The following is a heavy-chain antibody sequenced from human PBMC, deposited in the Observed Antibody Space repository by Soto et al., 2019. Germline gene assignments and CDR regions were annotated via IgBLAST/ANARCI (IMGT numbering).Heavy chain of an antibody. CDR1: GGSINSGDYY. Sequence: KASETLSLTCTVSGGSINSGDYYWSWVRQPPGKGLEWIGNIFHSGSTYYTPSLQSRVTISIDTSKNHFSLKLSSVTPADTAVYYCASDRYYGSGTSYTFYSGMDVWGQGTTVTVSS. CDR2: IFHSGST. J-gene: IGHJ6*02. D-gene: IGHD3-10*01. V-gene: IGHV4-30-4*01. CDR3: ASDRYYGSGTSYTFYSGMDV.